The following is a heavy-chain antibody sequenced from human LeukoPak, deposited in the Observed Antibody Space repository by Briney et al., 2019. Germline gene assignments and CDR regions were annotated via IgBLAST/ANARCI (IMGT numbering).Heavy chain of an antibody. J-gene: IGHJ3*02. CDR2: IYTSGST. CDR1: GGSISSYD. D-gene: IGHD3-16*01. Sequence: PSETLSLTCTVSGGSISSYDWSWIRQPAGKGLEWIGRIYTSGSTNYNPSLKSRVTMSVDTSKNQFSLKLSSVTAADTAVYYCARSDYVWGTHRRAFDIWGQGTMVTVSS. V-gene: IGHV4-4*07. CDR3: ARSDYVWGTHRRAFDI.